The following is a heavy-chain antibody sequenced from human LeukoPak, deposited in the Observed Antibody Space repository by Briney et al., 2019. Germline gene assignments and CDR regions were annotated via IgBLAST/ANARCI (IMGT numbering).Heavy chain of an antibody. V-gene: IGHV3-53*01. J-gene: IGHJ1*01. D-gene: IGHD4-17*01. Sequence: GGSLRLSCAASGFTVSSNYMSWVRQAPGKGLEWVSVIYSGGTTYYADSVKGRFTISRDNSKNTLYLQMNSLRAEDTAVYYCARVDYGDDQYFQHWGQGTLVTVSS. CDR2: IYSGGTT. CDR3: ARVDYGDDQYFQH. CDR1: GFTVSSNY.